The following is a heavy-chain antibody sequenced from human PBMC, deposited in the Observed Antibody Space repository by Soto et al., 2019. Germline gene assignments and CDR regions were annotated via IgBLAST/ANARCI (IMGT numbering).Heavy chain of an antibody. D-gene: IGHD3-3*01. CDR3: ASLEGSSYYDFWSGYPSGASDI. J-gene: IGHJ3*02. Sequence: QVQLQESGPGLVKPSETLSLTCTVSGGSISSYYWSWIRQPPGKGLEWIGYIYYSGSTNYNPSLKRRVTISVDTSKNQFSLKLSSVTAADTAVYYCASLEGSSYYDFWSGYPSGASDIWGQGTMVTVSS. CDR2: IYYSGST. V-gene: IGHV4-59*01. CDR1: GGSISSYY.